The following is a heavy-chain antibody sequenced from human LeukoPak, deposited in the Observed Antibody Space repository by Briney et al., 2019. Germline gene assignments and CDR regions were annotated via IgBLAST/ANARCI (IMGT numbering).Heavy chain of an antibody. V-gene: IGHV3-21*01. CDR1: GFTFSSYS. CDR2: ISSSSSYI. D-gene: IGHD6-13*01. J-gene: IGHJ4*02. CDR3: ARSMGSSSWYGVANFDY. Sequence: PGGSLRLSCAASGFTFSSYSMNWVRQAPGKGLEWVSSISSSSSYIYYADSVKGRFTISRDNAKNSLYLQMNSLRAEDTAVYYCARSMGSSSWYGVANFDYWGQGTLVTVSS.